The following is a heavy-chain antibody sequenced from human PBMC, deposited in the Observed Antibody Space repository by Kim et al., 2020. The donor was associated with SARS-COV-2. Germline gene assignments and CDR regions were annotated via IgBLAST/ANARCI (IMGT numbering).Heavy chain of an antibody. D-gene: IGHD3-10*01. V-gene: IGHV3-49*04. CDR3: TRGDVLLWFGELFGGDY. CDR1: GFTFGDYA. J-gene: IGHJ4*02. Sequence: GGSLRLSCTASGFTFGDYAMSWVRQAPGKGLEWVGFIRSKAYGGTTEYAASVKGRFTISRDDSKSIAYLQMNSLKTEDTAVYYCTRGDVLLWFGELFGGDYWGQGTLVTVSS. CDR2: IRSKAYGGTT.